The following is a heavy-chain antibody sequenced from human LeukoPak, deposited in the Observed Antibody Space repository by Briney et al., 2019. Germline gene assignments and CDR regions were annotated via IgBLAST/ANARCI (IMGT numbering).Heavy chain of an antibody. CDR2: FSGSGGST. V-gene: IGHV3-23*01. CDR3: ARVVVVATYYYYYMDV. Sequence: GGSLRLSCAASGFIFSNYAMSWVRQAPGKGLQWVSAFSGSGGSTYYADSVKGRFTISRDNAKNSLYLQMNSLRAEDTALYYCARVVVVATYYYYYMDVWGKGTTVTVSS. CDR1: GFIFSNYA. J-gene: IGHJ6*03. D-gene: IGHD2-15*01.